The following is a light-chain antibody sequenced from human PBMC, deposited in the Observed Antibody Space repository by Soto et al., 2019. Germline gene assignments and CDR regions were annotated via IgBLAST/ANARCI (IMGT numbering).Light chain of an antibody. V-gene: IGLV1-40*01. J-gene: IGLJ2*01. CDR1: SSNIGAGCD. CDR2: GNT. CDR3: QSYDTSLSGPVV. Sequence: QSVLTQPPSVSGAPGQRVTMSCTGSSSNIGAGCDVHWYQHLPGTAPKLLIYGNTXRXXXXXXXFXGSKSGTSASLAITGLQAEXEXXYYCQSYDTSLSGPVVFGGGTKLTVL.